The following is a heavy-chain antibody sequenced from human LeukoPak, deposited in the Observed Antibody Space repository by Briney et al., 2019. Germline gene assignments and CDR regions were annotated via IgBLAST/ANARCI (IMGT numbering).Heavy chain of an antibody. CDR3: ASIAVTGGYFDN. V-gene: IGHV3-66*01. D-gene: IGHD6-19*01. CDR2: IYGDSTT. Sequence: QTGGSLRLSCAASGFTVSSKYMGWVRQAPGKGLEWVSVIYGDSTTYYPDSVKGRFTTSRDNSKNTVYLQVNSLRAEDTAVYYCASIAVTGGYFDNWGQGTLVAVSS. J-gene: IGHJ4*02. CDR1: GFTVSSKY.